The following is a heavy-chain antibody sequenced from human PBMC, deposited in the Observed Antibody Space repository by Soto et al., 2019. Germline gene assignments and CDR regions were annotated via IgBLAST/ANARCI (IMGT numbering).Heavy chain of an antibody. V-gene: IGHV2-5*02. D-gene: IGHD2-2*01. Sequence: QITLKESGPTLVKPTQTLTLTCTFSGFSLSTSGVGVGWIRQPPGKALEWLALIYWDDDKRYSPSLKSRLTITKDTSKNQVFLTMTNMDPVDTATYYCARDNCISTSCYAPSYFDYWGQGTLVTVSS. J-gene: IGHJ4*02. CDR1: GFSLSTSGVG. CDR3: ARDNCISTSCYAPSYFDY. CDR2: IYWDDDK.